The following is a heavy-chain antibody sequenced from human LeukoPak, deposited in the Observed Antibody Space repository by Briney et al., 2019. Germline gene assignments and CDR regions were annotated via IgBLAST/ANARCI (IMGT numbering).Heavy chain of an antibody. Sequence: SENLSLTCTVSGGSISSYYWSWIRQPPGKGLEWIGYIYYSGSTNYNPSLKSRVTISVDTSKNQFSLKLSSVTAADTAVYYCAREIAYCGGDCYSPHPHYYGMDVWGQGTTVTVSS. CDR3: AREIAYCGGDCYSPHPHYYGMDV. J-gene: IGHJ6*02. CDR2: IYYSGST. V-gene: IGHV4-59*01. D-gene: IGHD2-21*02. CDR1: GGSISSYY.